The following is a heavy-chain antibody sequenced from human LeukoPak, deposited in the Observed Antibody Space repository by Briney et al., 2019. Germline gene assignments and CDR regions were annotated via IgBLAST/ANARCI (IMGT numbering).Heavy chain of an antibody. CDR1: GFTFSSYA. Sequence: GRSLRLSCAASGFTFSSYAMRRVRQAPGKGLEWVAVISYDGSNKYYADSVKGRFTISRDNSKNTLYLQMNSLRAEDTAVYYCARDLLSSGYYGVMDVWGQGTTVTVSS. D-gene: IGHD3-22*01. V-gene: IGHV3-30*04. CDR3: ARDLLSSGYYGVMDV. J-gene: IGHJ6*02. CDR2: ISYDGSNK.